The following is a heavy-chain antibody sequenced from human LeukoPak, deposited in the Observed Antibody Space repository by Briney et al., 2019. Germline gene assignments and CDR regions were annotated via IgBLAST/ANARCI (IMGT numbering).Heavy chain of an antibody. D-gene: IGHD5-12*01. CDR3: ARDHGYSAFDL. Sequence: GGSLRLSCAASGFNFTAFWMSWVRQTPEKGLEFVANINRDGSVKNYVDSVKGRFTISRDNAKKSLFLELNSLRADDTAVFFCARDHGYSAFDLWGQASLVTVSS. CDR1: GFNFTAFW. CDR2: INRDGSVK. J-gene: IGHJ4*02. V-gene: IGHV3-7*01.